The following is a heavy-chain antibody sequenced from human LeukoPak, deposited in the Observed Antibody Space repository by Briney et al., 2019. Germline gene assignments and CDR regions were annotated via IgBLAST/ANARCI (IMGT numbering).Heavy chain of an antibody. CDR3: ARVHQSGSPLDY. D-gene: IGHD1-26*01. CDR1: GFTFSDYY. J-gene: IGHJ4*02. CDR2: ISKSGGNT. V-gene: IGHV3-11*05. Sequence: GGSLRLSCAASGFTFSDYYMSWIRQAPGKGLEWVSYISKSGGNTNYADSVKGRFTISRDNAKNSLYLQMNSLRAEDTAVYYCARVHQSGSPLDYWGQGTLVTVSS.